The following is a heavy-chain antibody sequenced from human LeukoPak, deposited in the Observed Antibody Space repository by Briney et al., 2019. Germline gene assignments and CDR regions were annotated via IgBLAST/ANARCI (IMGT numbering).Heavy chain of an antibody. D-gene: IGHD2-2*01. J-gene: IGHJ6*02. V-gene: IGHV3-23*01. CDR1: GFTFSSYA. CDR3: AKDRGRYCSSTSCRTFGMDV. Sequence: PGGSLRLSCAASGFTFSSYAMSWVRRAPGKGLEWVSAISGSGGSTYYADSVKGRFTISRDNSKNTLYLQMNSLRAEDTAVYYCAKDRGRYCSSTSCRTFGMDVWGQGTTVTVSS. CDR2: ISGSGGST.